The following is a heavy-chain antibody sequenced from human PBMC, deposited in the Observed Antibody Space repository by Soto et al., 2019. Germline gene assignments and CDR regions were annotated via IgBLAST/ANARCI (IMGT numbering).Heavy chain of an antibody. D-gene: IGHD3-10*01. CDR3: ARESAGSGKNNWFDP. Sequence: PSDTLCLTCTVSGFFIRPDYWSWIQQPPGKGLEWIGYIYYSGNTYYNPSLKSRVTMSVDTSRNQLLLQLNSVTAADTAVYYCARESAGSGKNNWFDPWGQGTLVTVS. J-gene: IGHJ5*02. CDR1: GFFIRPDY. CDR2: IYYSGNT. V-gene: IGHV4-59*01.